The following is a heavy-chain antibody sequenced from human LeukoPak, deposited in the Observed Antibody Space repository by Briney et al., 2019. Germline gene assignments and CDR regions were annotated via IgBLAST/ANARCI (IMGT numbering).Heavy chain of an antibody. D-gene: IGHD6-13*01. CDR2: IYPGDSDT. Sequence: GESLKISCKGSGYSFTSYWIAWVRQMPGKGLEWMGIIYPGDSDTRYSSSFQGQVTISADKSISTAYLQWSSLKASDTAMYYCARRVGSSSWFFDYWGQGTLVTVSS. V-gene: IGHV5-51*01. CDR3: ARRVGSSSWFFDY. J-gene: IGHJ4*02. CDR1: GYSFTSYW.